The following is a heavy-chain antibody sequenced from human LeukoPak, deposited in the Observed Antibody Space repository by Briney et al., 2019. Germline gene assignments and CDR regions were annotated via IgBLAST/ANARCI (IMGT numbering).Heavy chain of an antibody. Sequence: GGSLRLSCAASGLTFSSYAMSWVRQAPGKGLEWVSVISGRGSYAYYADSVKGRFSISRDNSKNTLFLQMNSLRVDDTAVYYCARGRGVLGYNFFDFWGQGTQVTVSS. J-gene: IGHJ4*02. CDR2: ISGRGSYA. V-gene: IGHV3-23*01. D-gene: IGHD5-24*01. CDR3: ARGRGVLGYNFFDF. CDR1: GLTFSSYA.